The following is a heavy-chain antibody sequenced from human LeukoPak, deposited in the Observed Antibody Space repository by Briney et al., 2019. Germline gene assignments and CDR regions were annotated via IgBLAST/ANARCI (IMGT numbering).Heavy chain of an antibody. Sequence: ASVKVSCKASGYTFTSYGISWVRQAPGQGLEWMGWISAYNGNTNYAQKLQGRVTMTTDTSTSTAYMELRSLRSEDTAVYYCARRSSGGYNYLYYFDYWGQGTLVTVSS. V-gene: IGHV1-18*01. CDR3: ARRSSGGYNYLYYFDY. CDR1: GYTFTSYG. CDR2: ISAYNGNT. D-gene: IGHD5-24*01. J-gene: IGHJ4*02.